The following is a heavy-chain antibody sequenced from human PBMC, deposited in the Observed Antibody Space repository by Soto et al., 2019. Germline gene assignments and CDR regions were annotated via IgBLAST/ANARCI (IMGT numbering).Heavy chain of an antibody. CDR1: RFSISNFW. CDR2: IKQDGSEK. Sequence: GGSLRLSCAASRFSISNFWISWVRQAPGKGLEWVANIKQDGSEKYYVDSVKGRFTISRDNAKNSLYLQMNSLRAEDTAMYYCTSSFYYDTSGYDWGQGTLVTVSS. D-gene: IGHD3-22*01. CDR3: TSSFYYDTSGYD. J-gene: IGHJ4*02. V-gene: IGHV3-7*02.